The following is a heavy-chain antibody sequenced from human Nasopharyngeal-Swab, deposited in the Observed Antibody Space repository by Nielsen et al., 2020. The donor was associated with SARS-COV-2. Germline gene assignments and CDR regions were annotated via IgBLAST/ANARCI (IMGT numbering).Heavy chain of an antibody. CDR1: GFTFSSHD. CDR3: TTADVLMVYAKGDY. D-gene: IGHD2-8*01. V-gene: IGHV3-15*01. Sequence: GGSLRLSCAASGFTFSSHDMSWARQSPGKGLEWVGRIKSKTDGGTTDYAAPVKGRFTISRDDSKNTLYLQMNSLKTEDTAVYYCTTADVLMVYAKGDYWGQGTLVTVSS. J-gene: IGHJ4*02. CDR2: IKSKTDGGTT.